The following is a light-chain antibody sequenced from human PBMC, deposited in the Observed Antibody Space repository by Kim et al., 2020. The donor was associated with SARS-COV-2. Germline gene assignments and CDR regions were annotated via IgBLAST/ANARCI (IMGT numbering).Light chain of an antibody. CDR3: EKYNTWPLT. CDR2: DVF. CDR1: QSLSSD. Sequence: EMVMTQSPATLSVSPGERATLSCRASQSLSSDLAWYQQRPGQAPRLLIYDVFTRATGIPARFSGSGSGTDFSLTISSLQSEDFGVYYCEKYNTWPLTFGGETKVDIK. V-gene: IGKV3-15*01. J-gene: IGKJ4*01.